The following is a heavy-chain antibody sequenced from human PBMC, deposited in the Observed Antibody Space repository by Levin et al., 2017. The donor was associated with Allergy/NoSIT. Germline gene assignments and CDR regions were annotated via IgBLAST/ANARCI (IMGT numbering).Heavy chain of an antibody. CDR2: INPNSGGT. D-gene: IGHD5-24*01. CDR1: GYTFTGYY. V-gene: IGHV1-2*06. CDR3: AIKGYIRDGYNNDY. J-gene: IGHJ4*02. Sequence: PGASVKVSCKASGYTFTGYYMHWVRQAPGQGLEWMGRINPNSGGTNYAQKFQGRVTMTRDTSISTAYMELSRLRSDDTAVYYCAIKGYIRDGYNNDYWGQGTLVTVSS.